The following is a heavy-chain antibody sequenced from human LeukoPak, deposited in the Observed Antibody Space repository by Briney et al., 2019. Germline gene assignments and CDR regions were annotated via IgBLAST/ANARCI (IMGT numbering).Heavy chain of an antibody. CDR3: ASVGDSSGYYFDY. D-gene: IGHD3-22*01. CDR1: GYTFTSYD. CDR2: MNPNSGNT. Sequence: GASVKVSCKASGYTFTSYDINWVRQATGQGLEWMGWMNPNSGNTGYAQKFQGRVTMTRNTSISTAYMELSSLRSEDTAVYYCASVGDSSGYYFDYWGQGTLVTVSS. V-gene: IGHV1-8*01. J-gene: IGHJ4*02.